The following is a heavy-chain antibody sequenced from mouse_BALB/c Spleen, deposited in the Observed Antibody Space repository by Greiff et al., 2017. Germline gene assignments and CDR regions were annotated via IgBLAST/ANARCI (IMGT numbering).Heavy chain of an antibody. V-gene: IGHV1S81*02. J-gene: IGHJ3*01. CDR3: ATVITTGAWFAY. CDR2: INPSNGRT. CDR1: GYTFTSYW. D-gene: IGHD2-4*01. Sequence: QVQLQQPGAELVKPGASVKLSCKASGYTFTSYWMHWVKQRPGQGLEWIGEINPSNGRTNYNEKFKSKATLTVDKSSSTAYMQLSSLTSEDSAVYYCATVITTGAWFAYWGQGTLVTVSA.